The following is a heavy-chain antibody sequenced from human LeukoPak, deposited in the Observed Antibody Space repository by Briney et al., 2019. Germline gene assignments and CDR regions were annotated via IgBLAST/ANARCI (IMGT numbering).Heavy chain of an antibody. D-gene: IGHD4-17*01. Sequence: PSETLSLTCTVSGGSITSDSYYWAWIRQPPGKGLEWIGSIYYSGSTYYNPSLKSRVTISVDTSKNQFSLKLSSVTAADTAVYYCAREDDYADYFDYWGQGTLVTVSS. V-gene: IGHV4-39*07. CDR3: AREDDYADYFDY. CDR2: IYYSGST. CDR1: GGSITSDSYY. J-gene: IGHJ4*02.